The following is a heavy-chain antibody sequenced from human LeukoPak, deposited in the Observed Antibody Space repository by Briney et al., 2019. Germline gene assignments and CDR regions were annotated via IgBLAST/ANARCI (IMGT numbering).Heavy chain of an antibody. CDR2: IVVGSGNT. D-gene: IGHD5-24*01. J-gene: IGHJ4*02. V-gene: IGHV1-58*01. CDR1: GFTFTSSA. Sequence: ASVKVSCKASGFTFTSSAVQWVRQARGQRLEWIGWIVVGSGNTNYAQKFQERVTITRDMSTSTAYMELSSLRSGDTAVYYCAAAGLGDGYNRDYWGQGTLVTVSS. CDR3: AAAGLGDGYNRDY.